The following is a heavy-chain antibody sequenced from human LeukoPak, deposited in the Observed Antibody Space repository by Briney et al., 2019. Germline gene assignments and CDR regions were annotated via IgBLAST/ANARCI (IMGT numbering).Heavy chain of an antibody. J-gene: IGHJ3*02. CDR3: ARGGVGATGAFDI. D-gene: IGHD1-26*01. CDR2: ISSSSSTI. CDR1: GFTFSSYS. V-gene: IGHV3-48*01. Sequence: GGSLRLSCAASGFTFSSYSMNWVRQAPGKGLEWVSYISSSSSTIYYADSVKGRFTISRDNAKNSLYLQMNSLRAEDTAVYYCARGGVGATGAFDIWGQGTMVTVSS.